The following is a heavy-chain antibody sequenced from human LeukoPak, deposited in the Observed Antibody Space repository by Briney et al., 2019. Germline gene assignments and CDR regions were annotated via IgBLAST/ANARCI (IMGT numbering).Heavy chain of an antibody. J-gene: IGHJ5*02. D-gene: IGHD6-13*01. CDR3: ARETTGIAAAP. V-gene: IGHV4-61*02. Sequence: PSQTLSLTCTVSGGSISSGSYYWSWIRQPAGKGLEWIGRIYTSGSTNYNPSLKSRVTISVDTSKNQFSLKLSSVTAADTAVYYCARETTGIAAAPWGQGTLVTVSS. CDR2: IYTSGST. CDR1: GGSISSGSYY.